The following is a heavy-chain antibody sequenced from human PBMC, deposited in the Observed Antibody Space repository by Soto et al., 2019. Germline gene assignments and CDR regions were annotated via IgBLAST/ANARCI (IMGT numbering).Heavy chain of an antibody. CDR2: IKSKTDGGTT. Sequence: GGSLRLSCAASGFTFSNAWMNWVRQAPGKGLEWVGRIKSKTDGGTTDYAAPVKGRFTISRDDSKNTLYLQMNSLKTEDTAVYYCTTVYSNSADAYYYGMDVWGQGTTVTVSS. CDR1: GFTFSNAW. V-gene: IGHV3-15*07. J-gene: IGHJ6*02. CDR3: TTVYSNSADAYYYGMDV. D-gene: IGHD4-4*01.